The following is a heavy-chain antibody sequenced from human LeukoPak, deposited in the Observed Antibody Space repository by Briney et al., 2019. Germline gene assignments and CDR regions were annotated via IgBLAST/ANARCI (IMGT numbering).Heavy chain of an antibody. J-gene: IGHJ4*02. CDR2: ISGSGGST. D-gene: IGHD6-19*01. Sequence: GGSLRLSCAASGFTFSSYAMSWVRQAPGKGLEWVSAISGSGGSTCYADSVKGRFTISRDNSKNTLYLQMNSLRAEDTAVYYCADMYSGWYYYWGQGTLVTVSS. CDR1: GFTFSSYA. CDR3: ADMYSGWYYY. V-gene: IGHV3-23*01.